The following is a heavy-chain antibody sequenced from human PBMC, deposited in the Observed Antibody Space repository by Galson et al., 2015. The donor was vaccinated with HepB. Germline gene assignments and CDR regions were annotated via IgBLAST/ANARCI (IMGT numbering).Heavy chain of an antibody. D-gene: IGHD3-10*01. J-gene: IGHJ4*02. CDR1: GYTFTCFG. CDR2: INTYNGDT. Sequence: SVKVSCKASGYTFTCFGITWVRQAPGQGLEWMGWINTYNGDTNFAQKVQGRVTMTTDTSTSTAYMELRSLRSDDTAVYFCARDGSGTWGDYWGQGTLVTVSS. V-gene: IGHV1-18*04. CDR3: ARDGSGTWGDY.